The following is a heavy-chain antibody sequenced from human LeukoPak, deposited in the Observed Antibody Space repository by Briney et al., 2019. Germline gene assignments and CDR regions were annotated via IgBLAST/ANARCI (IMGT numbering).Heavy chain of an antibody. J-gene: IGHJ5*02. D-gene: IGHD4-23*01. CDR3: ARTMTTVVTPGWFDP. CDR1: GFSLSTSGMC. CDR2: IDWDDDK. V-gene: IGHV2-70*11. Sequence: SGPALVKPTQTLTLTCTFSGFSLSTSGMCVSWIRQPPGKALEWLARIDWDDDKYYSTSLKTRLTISKDTSKNQVVLTMTNMDPVDTATYYCARTMTTVVTPGWFDPWGQGTLVTVSS.